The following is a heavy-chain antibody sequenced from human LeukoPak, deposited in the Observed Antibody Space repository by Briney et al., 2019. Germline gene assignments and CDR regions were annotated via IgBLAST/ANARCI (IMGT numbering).Heavy chain of an antibody. J-gene: IGHJ4*02. CDR2: IYPGDSDT. D-gene: IGHD3-22*01. CDR1: GYSFTSYW. CDR3: ARQGGDSSGYYYFDY. Sequence: KPGESLKISCKGSGYSFTSYWIGWVRQMPGKGLKWMGIIYPGDSDTRYSPSFQGQVTISADKSISTAYLQWSSLKASDTAMYYCARQGGDSSGYYYFDYWGQGTLVTVSS. V-gene: IGHV5-51*01.